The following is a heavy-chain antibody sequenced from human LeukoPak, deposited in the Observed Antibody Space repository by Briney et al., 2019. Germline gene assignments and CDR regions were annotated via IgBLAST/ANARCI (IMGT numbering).Heavy chain of an antibody. CDR1: GFTFSSYW. Sequence: PGGSLRLSCAASGFTFSSYWMTWVRQAPGKGLEWVANIQQGGSEKSSVDSVKGRFTISRDNAKNSRYLQMNSLRAEDTALYYCARRGPGDYGSGSYFDYWGQGTLVTVSS. V-gene: IGHV3-7*03. CDR3: ARRGPGDYGSGSYFDY. D-gene: IGHD3-10*01. CDR2: IQQGGSEK. J-gene: IGHJ4*02.